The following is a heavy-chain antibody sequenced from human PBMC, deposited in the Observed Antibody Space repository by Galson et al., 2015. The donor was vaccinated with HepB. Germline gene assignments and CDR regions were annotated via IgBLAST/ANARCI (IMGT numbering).Heavy chain of an antibody. V-gene: IGHV3-30*14. Sequence: SLRLSCAASGFTFSSYAMHWVRQAPGKGLEWVAVISYDGSNKYYADSVKGRFTISRDNSKNAVFLQLNGLRAEDTAVYYCARDPYYESSGYWGQGTLVTVSS. CDR1: GFTFSSYA. CDR3: ARDPYYESSGY. D-gene: IGHD3-22*01. J-gene: IGHJ4*02. CDR2: ISYDGSNK.